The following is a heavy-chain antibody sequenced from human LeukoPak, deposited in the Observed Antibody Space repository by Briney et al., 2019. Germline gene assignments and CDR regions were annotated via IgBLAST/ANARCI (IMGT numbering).Heavy chain of an antibody. V-gene: IGHV3-48*03. CDR3: VRTFDS. CDR1: GFTFTTYE. J-gene: IGHJ4*02. Sequence: GGSLRLSCAASGFTFTTYEMNWVRQAPEKGLEWVSYISSSGTTIYYADPAKGRFTIPRDNAKNSLYLQMNSLRAEDTAVYYCVRTFDSWGQGTLVTVSS. CDR2: ISSSGTTI.